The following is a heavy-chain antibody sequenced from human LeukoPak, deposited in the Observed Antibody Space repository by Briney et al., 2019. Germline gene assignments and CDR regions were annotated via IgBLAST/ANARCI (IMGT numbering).Heavy chain of an antibody. CDR1: GGSISSGSYY. D-gene: IGHD6-19*01. J-gene: IGHJ5*02. Sequence: PSQTLSLTCTVSGGSISSGSYYWSRIRQPAGKGLEWIGRIYTSGSTNYNPSLKSRVTISVDTSKNQFSLKLSSVTAADTAVYYCARVVAVAPLDNWFDPWGQGTLVTVSS. CDR2: IYTSGST. V-gene: IGHV4-61*02. CDR3: ARVVAVAPLDNWFDP.